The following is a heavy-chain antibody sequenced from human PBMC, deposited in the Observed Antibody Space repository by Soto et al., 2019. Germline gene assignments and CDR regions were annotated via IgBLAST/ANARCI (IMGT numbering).Heavy chain of an antibody. Sequence: QVPLVQSGAEVKKPGASVKVSCKASGYTFTSYGISWVRQVPGQGLEWMGWISAYNGNTNYAQKLQGRVTMTTDTSTSTAYMELRSLRSDDTAVYYCARDHYDSSGYYSGYFQHWGQGTLVTVSS. CDR3: ARDHYDSSGYYSGYFQH. CDR1: GYTFTSYG. CDR2: ISAYNGNT. J-gene: IGHJ1*01. V-gene: IGHV1-18*04. D-gene: IGHD3-22*01.